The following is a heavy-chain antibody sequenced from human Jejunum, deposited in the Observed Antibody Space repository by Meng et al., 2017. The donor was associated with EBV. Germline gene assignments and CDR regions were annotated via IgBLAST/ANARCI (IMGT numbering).Heavy chain of an antibody. V-gene: IGHV3-23*01. J-gene: IGHJ4*02. CDR1: GFTVSNCA. CDR2: LSDGGDNT. CDR3: AKGRENLNMIFDF. Sequence: EVQLLESGGVLVQPGGCLRVSCAASGFTVSNCAMSWVRQATGKGLEWVSSLSDGGDNTYYADSVKGRFTISRDSSKNTLYLQMNTLRAEDTAIYYCAKGRENLNMIFDFWGQGTLVTVSS. D-gene: IGHD3-22*01.